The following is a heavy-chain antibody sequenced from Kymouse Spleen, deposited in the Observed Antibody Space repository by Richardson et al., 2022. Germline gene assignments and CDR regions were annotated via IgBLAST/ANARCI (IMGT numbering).Heavy chain of an antibody. Sequence: QLQLQESGPGLVKPSETLSLTCTVSGGSISSSSYYWGWIRQPPGKGLEWIGSIYYSGSTYYNPSLKSRVTISVDTSKNQFSLKLSSVTAADTAVYYCARIAARSNFDYWGQGTLVTVSS. CDR3: ARIAARSNFDY. V-gene: IGHV4-39*01. J-gene: IGHJ4*02. CDR1: GGSISSSSYY. CDR2: IYYSGST. D-gene: IGHD6-6*01.